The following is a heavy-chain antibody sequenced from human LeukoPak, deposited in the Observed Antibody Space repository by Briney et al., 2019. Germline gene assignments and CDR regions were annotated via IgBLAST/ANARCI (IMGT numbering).Heavy chain of an antibody. CDR2: ISGSGDRT. V-gene: IGHV3-23*01. J-gene: IGHJ6*03. D-gene: IGHD3-10*01. CDR1: GFTFNSYA. Sequence: LGGSQRLSCAASGFTFNSYAMSWVRQAPGKGLEWVSAISGSGDRTFYADSVKGRLTISRDNSKNTLYLQLNTVRAEDTALYYCARGGTNYYYMDVWGNGTTVTASS. CDR3: ARGGTNYYYMDV.